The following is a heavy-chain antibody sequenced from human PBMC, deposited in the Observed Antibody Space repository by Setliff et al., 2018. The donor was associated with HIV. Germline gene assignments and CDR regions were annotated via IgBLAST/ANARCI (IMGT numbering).Heavy chain of an antibody. V-gene: IGHV3-49*04. D-gene: IGHD4-17*01. Sequence: GGSLRLSCAASGFTFSDFWMSWVRQAPGKGLEWVGLIRSQSYGETAEYAPSVKGRFTISRDNSRSITYLQMNSLKTEDTAVYYCTRTYGAGRLDYWGQGTLVTVSS. J-gene: IGHJ4*02. CDR3: TRTYGAGRLDY. CDR1: GFTFSDFW. CDR2: IRSQSYGETA.